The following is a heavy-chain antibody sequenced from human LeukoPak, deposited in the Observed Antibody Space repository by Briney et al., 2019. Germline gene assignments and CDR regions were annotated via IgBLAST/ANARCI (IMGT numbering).Heavy chain of an antibody. V-gene: IGHV4-59*08. CDR2: IYYSGST. Sequence: PSETLSLTCTVSGGSLSSYYWSWIRQPPGKGLEWIGYIYYSGSTNYNPSLKSRVTISVDTSKNQFSLKLSSVTAADTAVYYCARRVASYYDYWGQGTLVTVSS. CDR1: GGSLSSYY. D-gene: IGHD2-15*01. CDR3: ARRVASYYDY. J-gene: IGHJ4*02.